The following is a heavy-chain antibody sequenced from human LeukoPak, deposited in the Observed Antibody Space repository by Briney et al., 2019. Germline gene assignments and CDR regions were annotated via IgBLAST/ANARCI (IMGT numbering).Heavy chain of an antibody. V-gene: IGHV3-21*01. CDR1: GFTFSRYS. J-gene: IGHJ4*02. Sequence: GGSLRLSCAASGFTFSRYSMNWVRQAPGKGLEWVASISSSSTYKYYADSVKGRFTISRDDARSSLFLQTNSLRAEDTAVYYCARDKWEQSPNFDYWGQGTLVTVSS. CDR3: ARDKWEQSPNFDY. D-gene: IGHD1-26*01. CDR2: ISSSSTYK.